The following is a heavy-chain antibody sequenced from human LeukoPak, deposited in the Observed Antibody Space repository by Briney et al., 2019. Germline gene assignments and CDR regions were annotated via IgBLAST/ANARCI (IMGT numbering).Heavy chain of an antibody. D-gene: IGHD2-15*01. Sequence: SVKVSCKASGGTFSSYAISWVRQAPGQGLEWMGRIIPIFGIANYAQKFQGRVTITADKSTSTAYMELSSLRSEDPAVYYCARIYCSGGSCYSFDPWGQGTLVTVSS. CDR3: ARIYCSGGSCYSFDP. V-gene: IGHV1-69*04. CDR1: GGTFSSYA. CDR2: IIPIFGIA. J-gene: IGHJ5*02.